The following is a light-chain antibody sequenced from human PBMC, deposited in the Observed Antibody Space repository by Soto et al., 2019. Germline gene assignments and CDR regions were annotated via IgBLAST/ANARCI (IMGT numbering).Light chain of an antibody. Sequence: QSALTQPPSASGSPGQSVTISCTGTSSDVGGYNYVSWYQQHPGKVPKLMIYEVNKRPSGVPDRFSGSKSSNTASLTVTGIRAEDEADYYCTSYAGGNNVFGTGTKVTVL. CDR1: SSDVGGYNY. J-gene: IGLJ1*01. CDR2: EVN. V-gene: IGLV2-8*01. CDR3: TSYAGGNNV.